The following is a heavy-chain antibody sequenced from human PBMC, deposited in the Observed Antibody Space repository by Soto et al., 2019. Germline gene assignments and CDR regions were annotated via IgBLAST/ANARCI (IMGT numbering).Heavy chain of an antibody. V-gene: IGHV1-69*02. CDR1: GGSFTSYS. CDR3: AKSLLFVDHGYMDV. D-gene: IGHD2-21*01. CDR2: IIPIQGKA. Sequence: QVQLVQSGAELKKPGSSVKVSFEASGGSFTSYSFTWVRPAPGQGLGWMGRIIPIQGKANYALKFQDRVTITADRSTRTVYMELTSLRPEDTAVYFCAKSLLFVDHGYMDVWGKGTTVTVSS. J-gene: IGHJ6*03.